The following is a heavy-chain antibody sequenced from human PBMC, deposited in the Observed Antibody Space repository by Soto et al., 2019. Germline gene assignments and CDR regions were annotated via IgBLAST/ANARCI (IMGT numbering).Heavy chain of an antibody. Sequence: PGGSLRLSCAASGFTFSSYWMHWVRQAPGKGLVWVSRIHSDGSSTTYADSVRGRFTISRDTAKNTLYLQMNSLRAEDTAVYYCARGTSSSWPNDAFDIWGQGTMVTVSS. V-gene: IGHV3-74*01. D-gene: IGHD6-13*01. J-gene: IGHJ3*02. CDR2: IHSDGSST. CDR1: GFTFSSYW. CDR3: ARGTSSSWPNDAFDI.